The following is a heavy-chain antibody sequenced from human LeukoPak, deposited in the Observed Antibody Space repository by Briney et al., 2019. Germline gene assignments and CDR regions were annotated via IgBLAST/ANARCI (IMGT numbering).Heavy chain of an antibody. CDR2: ISAHKGNT. CDR1: GYTFSSYD. V-gene: IGHV1-18*01. Sequence: ASVKVSCKASGYTFSSYDINWVRQAPGQGLEWMGWISAHKGNTDYAQKLQGRVTMTTDTSTSTAYMEVRSLRSDDTAVYYCARSDYNNYMDYWGQGTLVTVSS. J-gene: IGHJ4*02. D-gene: IGHD4-11*01. CDR3: ARSDYNNYMDY.